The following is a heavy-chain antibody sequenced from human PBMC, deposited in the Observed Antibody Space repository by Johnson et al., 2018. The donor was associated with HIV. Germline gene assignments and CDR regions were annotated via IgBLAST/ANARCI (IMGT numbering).Heavy chain of an antibody. CDR1: GFTVSSNY. Sequence: MQLVESGGGLIQPGGSLRLSCPASGFTVSSNYMSWVSQAPGKGLAWVSVIYSGGSTYYAHSVNHRFTISRDISKNTLYLEMNIMRAEDTAVYYCARGRSGILILDDAFDIWGQGTMVTVSS. CDR2: IYSGGST. CDR3: ARGRSGILILDDAFDI. V-gene: IGHV3-66*01. D-gene: IGHD1-14*01. J-gene: IGHJ3*02.